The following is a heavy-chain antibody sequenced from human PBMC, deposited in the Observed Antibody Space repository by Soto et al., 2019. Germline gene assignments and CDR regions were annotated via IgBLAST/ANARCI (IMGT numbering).Heavy chain of an antibody. J-gene: IGHJ5*02. Sequence: PGGSLRLSCAASGFTFSSYWMSWVRQAPGKGLEWVANIKQDGSEKYYVDSVKGRFTISRDNAKNSLYLQMNSLRAEDTAVYYCARDESVYYDFWSGYGAYNWFDPWGQGTLVTVSS. CDR1: GFTFSSYW. CDR2: IKQDGSEK. V-gene: IGHV3-7*01. D-gene: IGHD3-3*01. CDR3: ARDESVYYDFWSGYGAYNWFDP.